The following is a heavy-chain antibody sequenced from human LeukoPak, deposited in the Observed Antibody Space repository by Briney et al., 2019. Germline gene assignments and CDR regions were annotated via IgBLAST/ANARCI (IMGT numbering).Heavy chain of an antibody. CDR3: ARHLSGSSWFDP. CDR2: MQYTGNT. V-gene: IGHV4-30-4*08. D-gene: IGHD1-26*01. CDR1: GDSITSGDYY. J-gene: IGHJ5*02. Sequence: PSETLSLTCTVSGDSITSGDYYWTWIRQPPGKGLEWVAYMQYTGNTYYNSSLKSRLTISVDTSKNQFSLRLSFVTAADTAMYYCARHLSGSSWFDPWGQGTLVTVSS.